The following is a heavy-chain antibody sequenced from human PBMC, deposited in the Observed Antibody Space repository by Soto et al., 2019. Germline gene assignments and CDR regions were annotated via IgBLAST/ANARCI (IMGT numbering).Heavy chain of an antibody. CDR3: ARVHETQDYGGIPVQNNYYGMDV. J-gene: IGHJ6*01. Sequence: GASVKVSCKASGGPFSSYSISWVRQAPGQGLEWMGGIIPIFGTANYAQKFQGRVTITADESTSTAYMQLSSLRSEDTAVYYCARVHETQDYGGIPVQNNYYGMDVCGQGTTVTVS. CDR2: IIPIFGTA. V-gene: IGHV1-69*13. CDR1: GGPFSSYS. D-gene: IGHD4-17*01.